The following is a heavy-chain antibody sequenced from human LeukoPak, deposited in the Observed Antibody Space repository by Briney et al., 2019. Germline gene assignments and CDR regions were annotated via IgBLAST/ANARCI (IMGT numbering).Heavy chain of an antibody. Sequence: GGSLRLSCVASGFTFSTYSMNWVRQAPGKGLEWVSSISSSSNYIYYADSVRGRFTISRDNAKNSLYLQMNSLRAADTAVYYCAQNFYDSSGLYFDYWGQGTLVTVSS. CDR3: AQNFYDSSGLYFDY. CDR2: ISSSSNYI. V-gene: IGHV3-21*01. D-gene: IGHD3-22*01. CDR1: GFTFSTYS. J-gene: IGHJ4*02.